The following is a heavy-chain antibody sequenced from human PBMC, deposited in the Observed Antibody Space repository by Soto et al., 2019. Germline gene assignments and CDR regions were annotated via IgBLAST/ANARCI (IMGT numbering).Heavy chain of an antibody. V-gene: IGHV4-30-4*08. CDR2: VFHSGSV. D-gene: IGHD2-21*02. CDR1: GGSISGDYYH. J-gene: IGHJ6*02. Sequence: SETLSLTCTVSGGSISGDYYHWTWIRQSPGKGLEWIGYVFHSGSVLYNPSLKSRLNISVDTSKDQFSLRLSSVTAADTAVYFCAREDDGGDRDYYGLDVWGQGTTVTVSS. CDR3: AREDDGGDRDYYGLDV.